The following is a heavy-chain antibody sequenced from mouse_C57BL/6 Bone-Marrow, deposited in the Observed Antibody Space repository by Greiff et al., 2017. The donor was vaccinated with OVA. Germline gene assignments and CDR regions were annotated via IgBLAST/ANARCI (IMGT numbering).Heavy chain of an antibody. CDR1: GYTFTSYW. CDR2: IYPGNSDT. J-gene: IGHJ4*01. V-gene: IGHV1-5*01. Sequence: EVQLQQSGTVLARPGASVKMSCKTSGYTFTSYWMHWVKQRPGQGLEWIGAIYPGNSDTSYNQKFKGKAKLTAVTSASTAYMELSSLTNEDSAVYYCTRRLTTVPPYYAMDYWGQGTSVTVSS. CDR3: TRRLTTVPPYYAMDY. D-gene: IGHD1-1*01.